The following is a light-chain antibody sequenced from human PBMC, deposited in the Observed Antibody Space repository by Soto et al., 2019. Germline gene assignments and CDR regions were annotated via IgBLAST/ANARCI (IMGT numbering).Light chain of an antibody. CDR2: DAS. J-gene: IGKJ4*01. CDR3: QQYDTSPLT. Sequence: EIVLTQSPGTLSLSPGDSATLSCRASHSVSRNYLAWYQQKPGQAPRLLIFDASSRATGIPDRFSGSGSETDFPLTISRLEAEDFAVYHCQQYDTSPLTFGGGTKLEIK. V-gene: IGKV3-20*01. CDR1: HSVSRNY.